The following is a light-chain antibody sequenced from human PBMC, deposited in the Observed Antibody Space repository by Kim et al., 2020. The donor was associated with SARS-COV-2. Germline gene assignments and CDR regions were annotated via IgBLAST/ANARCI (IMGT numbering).Light chain of an antibody. Sequence: ASVGDRVTITCRASQSISSWLAWYQQKPGKAPKLLIYKASSLESGVPSRFSGSGSGTEFTLTISSLQPDDFATYYCQQYNSYSATFGQGTKVEIK. CDR3: QQYNSYSAT. J-gene: IGKJ1*01. CDR2: KAS. CDR1: QSISSW. V-gene: IGKV1-5*03.